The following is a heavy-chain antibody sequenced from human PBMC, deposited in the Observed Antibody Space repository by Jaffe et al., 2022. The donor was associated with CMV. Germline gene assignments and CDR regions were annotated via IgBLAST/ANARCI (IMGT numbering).Heavy chain of an antibody. Sequence: EVQLVESGGGLVKPGGSLRLSCAASGFTFSSYSMNWVRQAPGKGLEWVSSISSSSSYIYYADSVKGRFTISRDNAKNSLYLQMNSLRAEDTAVYYCARGEDYYDSSGYYYWGQGTLVTVSS. CDR3: ARGEDYYDSSGYYY. D-gene: IGHD3-22*01. V-gene: IGHV3-21*01. CDR1: GFTFSSYS. J-gene: IGHJ4*02. CDR2: ISSSSSYI.